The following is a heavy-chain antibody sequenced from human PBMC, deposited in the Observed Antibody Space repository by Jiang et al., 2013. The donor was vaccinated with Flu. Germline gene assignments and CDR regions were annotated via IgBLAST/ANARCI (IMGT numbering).Heavy chain of an antibody. V-gene: IGHV5-51*01. Sequence: WIGWVRQTPGEGLEWMGIMHPGYSDTRYSPSFQGQVTLSADKSINTAYLQWSRLQASDTAMYYCALAIDGNFYFDYWGQGTLVTVSS. CDR3: ALAIDGNFYFDY. D-gene: IGHD5-24*01. J-gene: IGHJ4*02. CDR2: MHPGYSDT. CDR1: W.